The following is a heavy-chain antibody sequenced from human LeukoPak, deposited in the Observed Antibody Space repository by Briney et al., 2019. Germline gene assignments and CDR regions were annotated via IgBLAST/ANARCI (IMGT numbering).Heavy chain of an antibody. CDR2: MNPNSGNT. Sequence: ASVKVSCRASGYTFTSYDINWVRQATGQGLEWMGWMNPNSGNTGYAQKFQGRLTITRNTSISTVYMELSSLRSEDTAVYYCARGHYPRDRFDPWGQGTLVTVSS. CDR1: GYTFTSYD. D-gene: IGHD1-26*01. CDR3: ARGHYPRDRFDP. V-gene: IGHV1-8*03. J-gene: IGHJ5*02.